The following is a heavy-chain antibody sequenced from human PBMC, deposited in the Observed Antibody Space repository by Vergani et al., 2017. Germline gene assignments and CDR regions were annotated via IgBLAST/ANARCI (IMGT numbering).Heavy chain of an antibody. D-gene: IGHD3-3*01. CDR1: GYSFTSYW. Sequence: EVQLVQSGAEVKKPGESLKISCKGSGYSFTSYWIGWVRQMPGKGLEWMGIIYPGDSDTRYSPSFQGQVTISADKSISTAYLQWSSLKASDTAMYYCARLAYDFWSGYYSWFDPWGQGTLVTVSS. J-gene: IGHJ5*02. V-gene: IGHV5-51*01. CDR2: IYPGDSDT. CDR3: ARLAYDFWSGYYSWFDP.